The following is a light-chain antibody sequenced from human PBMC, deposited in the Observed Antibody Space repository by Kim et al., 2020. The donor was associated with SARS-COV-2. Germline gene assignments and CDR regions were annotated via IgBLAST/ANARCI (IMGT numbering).Light chain of an antibody. CDR2: DAS. CDR1: QNINNW. CDR3: HRYNYL. Sequence: STLSASVGDRVTITCRASQNINNWLAWYQQKPGKAPKLLIYDASTLGSGVPSRFSGSGSGTEFTLTISSLQPDDFATYYCHRYNYLFGGGTKVEI. J-gene: IGKJ4*01. V-gene: IGKV1-5*01.